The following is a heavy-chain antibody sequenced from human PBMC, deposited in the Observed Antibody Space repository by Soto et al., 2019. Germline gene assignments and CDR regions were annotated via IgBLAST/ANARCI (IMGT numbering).Heavy chain of an antibody. D-gene: IGHD4-4*01. CDR3: AREGATTVTSYPTYYYYGMDV. V-gene: IGHV3-48*03. J-gene: IGHJ6*02. CDR2: ISSSGSTI. Sequence: GALRLSCAASGFTFSSYEMNWVRQAPGKGLEWVSYISSSGSTIYYADSVKGRFTISRDNAKNSLYLQMNSLRAEDTAVYYCAREGATTVTSYPTYYYYGMDVWGQGTTVTVSS. CDR1: GFTFSSYE.